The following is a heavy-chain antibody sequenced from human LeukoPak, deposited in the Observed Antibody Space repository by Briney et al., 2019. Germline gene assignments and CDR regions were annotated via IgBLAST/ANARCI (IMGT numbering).Heavy chain of an antibody. CDR1: GFTFDDYG. J-gene: IGHJ6*03. V-gene: IGHV3-20*04. CDR2: INWNGGST. D-gene: IGHD4-23*01. CDR3: ARDSHDYGGKVYYYMDV. Sequence: GGSLRLSCAASGFTFDDYGMSWVRQAPGKGLEWVSGINWNGGSTGYADSVKGRFNISRDNAKNSLYLQMNSLRAEDTALYYCARDSHDYGGKVYYYMDVWGKGTTVTVSS.